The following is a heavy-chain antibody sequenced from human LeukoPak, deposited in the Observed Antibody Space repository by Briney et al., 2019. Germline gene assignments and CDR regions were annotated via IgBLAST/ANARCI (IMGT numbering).Heavy chain of an antibody. CDR1: GGSISSGGYS. Sequence: SETLSLTCAVSGGSISSGGYSWSWIRQPPGKGLEWIGYIYHSGSTYYNPSLKSRVTISVDRSKNQFSLKLSSVTAADTAVYYCAGVGSSPPHRENAFDIWGQGTMVTVSS. D-gene: IGHD2-2*01. CDR2: IYHSGST. CDR3: AGVGSSPPHRENAFDI. J-gene: IGHJ3*02. V-gene: IGHV4-30-2*01.